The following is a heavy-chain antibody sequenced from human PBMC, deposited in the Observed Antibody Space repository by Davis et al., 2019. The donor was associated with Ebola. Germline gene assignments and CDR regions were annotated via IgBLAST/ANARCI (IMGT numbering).Heavy chain of an antibody. CDR2: ISYDGSNK. Sequence: SLKISCAASGFTFSSCGMHWVRQAPGKGLEWVAVISYDGSNKYYADSVKGRFTISRDNSKNTLYLQMNSLRAEDTAVYYCARGSTMTYWGQGTLVTVSS. V-gene: IGHV3-30*03. CDR1: GFTFSSCG. D-gene: IGHD3-22*01. CDR3: ARGSTMTY. J-gene: IGHJ4*02.